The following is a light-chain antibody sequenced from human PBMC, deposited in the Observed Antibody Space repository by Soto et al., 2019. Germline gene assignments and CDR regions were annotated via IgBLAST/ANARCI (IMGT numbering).Light chain of an antibody. CDR1: QSVDSSY. CDR2: TAS. Sequence: EIVLTQSPGTLSLSPGERATLSCRASQSVDSSYLAWYRQKPGQAPRLLIYTASNRAPGIPDRFSGTGSGTDFTLTISRLEPEDFAVYYGQQYGSSPPTTFGQGTKVEIK. CDR3: QQYGSSPPTT. V-gene: IGKV3-20*01. J-gene: IGKJ1*01.